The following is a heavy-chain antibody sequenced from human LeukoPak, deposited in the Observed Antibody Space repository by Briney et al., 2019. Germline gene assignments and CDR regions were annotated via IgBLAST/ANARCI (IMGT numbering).Heavy chain of an antibody. V-gene: IGHV3-30*02. D-gene: IGHD3-10*01. J-gene: IGHJ4*02. Sequence: GGSLRLSCAASGFTVSGIHMSWVRQAPGKGLEWVAFIRYDGSNKYYADSVKGRFTISRDNSKNTLYLQMNSLRAEDTAVYYCAKITYYYGSGSYTEFDYWGQGTLVTVSS. CDR3: AKITYYYGSGSYTEFDY. CDR1: GFTVSGIH. CDR2: IRYDGSNK.